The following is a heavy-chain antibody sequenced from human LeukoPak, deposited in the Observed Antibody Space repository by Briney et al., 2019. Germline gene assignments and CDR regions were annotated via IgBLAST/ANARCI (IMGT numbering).Heavy chain of an antibody. CDR1: GYTFTGYY. CDR3: ARVVWYSSGWYYDYFDY. V-gene: IGHV1-2*02. Sequence: ASVKVSCKASGYTFTGYYMHWVRQAPGQGLEWMGWINPNSGGTNYAQKFQGRVTMTRDTSISTAYMELSRLRSDDTAVYYCARVVWYSSGWYYDYFDYWGQGTLVTVSS. J-gene: IGHJ4*02. D-gene: IGHD6-19*01. CDR2: INPNSGGT.